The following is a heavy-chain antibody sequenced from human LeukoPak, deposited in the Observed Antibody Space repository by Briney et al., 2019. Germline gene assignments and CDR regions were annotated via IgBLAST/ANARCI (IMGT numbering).Heavy chain of an antibody. D-gene: IGHD3-3*01. V-gene: IGHV3-21*01. CDR3: ARGTRPYAIFGVVTHPGY. Sequence: KPGGSLRLSCAASGFTFSSYSMNWVRQAPGKGLEWVSSISSSSSYIYYADSVKGRFTISRDNAENSLYLQMNSLRAEDTAVYYCARGTRPYAIFGVVTHPGYWGQGTLVTVSS. CDR2: ISSSSSYI. CDR1: GFTFSSYS. J-gene: IGHJ4*02.